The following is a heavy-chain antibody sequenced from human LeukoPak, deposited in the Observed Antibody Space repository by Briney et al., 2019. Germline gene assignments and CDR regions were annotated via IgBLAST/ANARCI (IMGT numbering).Heavy chain of an antibody. CDR3: TTDRLLWFGGLFGY. Sequence: GGSLRLSCAASGFTFSNAWMSWVRQAPGKGLEWVGRIKSKTDGGTTDYAAPVKGRFTISRDDSKNTLYLQMNSLKTKDTAVYYCTTDRLLWFGGLFGYWGQGTLVTVSS. J-gene: IGHJ4*02. CDR1: GFTFSNAW. V-gene: IGHV3-15*01. D-gene: IGHD3-10*01. CDR2: IKSKTDGGTT.